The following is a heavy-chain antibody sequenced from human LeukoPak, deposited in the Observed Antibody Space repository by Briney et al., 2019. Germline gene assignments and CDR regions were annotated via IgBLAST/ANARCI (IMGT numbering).Heavy chain of an antibody. CDR2: IIPVLAVS. Sequence: SVKVSCKASGGSFSSYVITWVRQAPGQGLEWMGRIIPVLAVSNFAQKFQGRVTITAEKSTNTAHMELRSLRSDDTAVYYCARETYYDFSSGYLHYFDYWGQGTLVTVSS. J-gene: IGHJ4*02. V-gene: IGHV1-69*04. CDR3: ARETYYDFSSGYLHYFDY. CDR1: GGSFSSYV. D-gene: IGHD3-3*01.